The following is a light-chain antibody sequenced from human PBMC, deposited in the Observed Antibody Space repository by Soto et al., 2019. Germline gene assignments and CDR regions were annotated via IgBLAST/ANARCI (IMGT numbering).Light chain of an antibody. J-gene: IGKJ1*01. CDR3: QLYSGSPWT. V-gene: IGKV3-20*01. CDR1: QSINNKY. CDR2: GVS. Sequence: EIVLTQSPGTLSLSPGERATLSCRASQSINNKYLAWYQKQPGQTPRLLIHGVSIRATGIPDRFSGSGSGTDFTLTISRQEPEDFAVYYCQLYSGSPWTFGQGTKVEIK.